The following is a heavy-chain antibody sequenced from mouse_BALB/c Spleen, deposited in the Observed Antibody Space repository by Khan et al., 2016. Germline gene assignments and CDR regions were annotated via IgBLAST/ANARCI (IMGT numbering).Heavy chain of an antibody. Sequence: VQLQQSGAELVRSGASVRLSCTASGFNIKDYYIHWVKQRPEQGLEWIGWIDPENGATEYAPKFQGKATMTAATYSNTAYLQLSRLTSEDTAVYPCNSISYGNYIYFDYWGQGTTLTVSS. CDR3: NSISYGNYIYFDY. D-gene: IGHD2-1*01. CDR1: GFNIKDYY. J-gene: IGHJ2*01. V-gene: IGHV14-4*02. CDR2: IDPENGAT.